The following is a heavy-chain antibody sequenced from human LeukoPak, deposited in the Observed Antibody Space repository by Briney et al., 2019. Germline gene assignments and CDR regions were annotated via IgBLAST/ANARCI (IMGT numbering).Heavy chain of an antibody. D-gene: IGHD4-11*01. CDR1: GFSFSYFG. Sequence: PGRSLRLSCRTSGFSFSYFGMHWVRQAPGKGLEWVAVIWSDATEKYYGNSVKGRFTISRDDYDDTVSLQMNSLRVEDTAVYYCAKDAQRGFDFSNSLESWGQGTVVTVSP. CDR2: IWSDATEK. CDR3: AKDAQRGFDFSNSLES. J-gene: IGHJ5*01. V-gene: IGHV3-33*06.